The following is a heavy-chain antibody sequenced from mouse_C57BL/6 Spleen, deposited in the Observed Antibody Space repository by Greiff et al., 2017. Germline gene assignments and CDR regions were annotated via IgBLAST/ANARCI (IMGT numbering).Heavy chain of an antibody. D-gene: IGHD1-1*01. V-gene: IGHV1-69*01. CDR2: IDPSDSYT. Sequence: VQLQQPGAELVMPGASVKLSCKASGYTFTSYWMHWVKQRPGQGLEWIGEIDPSDSYTNYNQKFKGKSTLTVDKSSSTAYMQLSSLTSEDSAVYYCARREYYGSSPNWYFDVWGTGTTVTVSS. J-gene: IGHJ1*03. CDR1: GYTFTSYW. CDR3: ARREYYGSSPNWYFDV.